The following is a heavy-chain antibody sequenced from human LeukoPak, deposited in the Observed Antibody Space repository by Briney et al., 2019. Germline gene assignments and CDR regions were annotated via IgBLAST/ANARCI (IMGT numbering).Heavy chain of an antibody. V-gene: IGHV4-34*01. CDR2: IDHSGST. J-gene: IGHJ4*02. CDR1: GGSFSGYY. CDR3: GRGLSPPTTVTTDY. Sequence: SETLSLTCAVYGGSFSGYYWSWLRQPPGKGLEWIGEIDHSGSTNYNPSLKSPVTLSVDTSKNQFSLTLNSVTTSGPAGFYFGRGLSPPTTVTTDYWGQGTLVTVSS. D-gene: IGHD4-17*01.